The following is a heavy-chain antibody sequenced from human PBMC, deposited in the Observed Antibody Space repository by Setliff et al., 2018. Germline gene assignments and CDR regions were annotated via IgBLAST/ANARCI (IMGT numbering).Heavy chain of an antibody. V-gene: IGHV4-39*01. CDR2: IYYSGST. CDR3: ARHKSNGSGSYPSLYMDV. D-gene: IGHD3-10*01. Sequence: SETLSLTCTVSGGSISSSSYYWGLIRQPPGKGLEWVATIYYSGSTYSNPSLKSRLIISVDAPDNQFSVKLSSVTAADTAVYYCARHKSNGSGSYPSLYMDVWGKGIMVTVSS. CDR1: GGSISSSSYY. J-gene: IGHJ6*03.